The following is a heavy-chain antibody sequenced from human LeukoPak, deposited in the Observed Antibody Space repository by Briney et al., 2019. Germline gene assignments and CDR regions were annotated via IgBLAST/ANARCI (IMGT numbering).Heavy chain of an antibody. CDR1: GGSISSSSYY. V-gene: IGHV4-39*07. J-gene: IGHJ1*01. CDR3: ARDEGTMGWSEHFLH. D-gene: IGHD1-7*01. CDR2: IYYSGST. Sequence: SETLSLTCTVSGGSISSSSYYWGWIRQPPGKGLEWIGSIYYSGSTYYNPSLKSRVTISVDTSKNQFSLKLSSVTAADTAVYYCARDEGTMGWSEHFLHWGQGTLVTVSS.